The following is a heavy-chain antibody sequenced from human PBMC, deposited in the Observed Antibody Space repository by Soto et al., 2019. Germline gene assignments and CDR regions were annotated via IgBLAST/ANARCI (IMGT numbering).Heavy chain of an antibody. V-gene: IGHV4-59*12. CDR3: ARHMWIKDIVAYDAFDV. CDR1: AGSISTYY. D-gene: IGHD2-15*01. Sequence: SETLSLTCAVSAGSISTYYWSWIRQPPGKALEWIAYIYNSGSTNYNPSLKSRVTISLDTSKNHFSLRMSSVTAADTAVYYCARHMWIKDIVAYDAFDVWDQGTMVTVSS. J-gene: IGHJ3*01. CDR2: IYNSGST.